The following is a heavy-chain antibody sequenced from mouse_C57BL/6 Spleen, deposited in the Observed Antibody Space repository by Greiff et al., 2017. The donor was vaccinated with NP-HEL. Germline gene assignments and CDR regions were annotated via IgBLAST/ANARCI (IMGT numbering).Heavy chain of an antibody. CDR3: TRDPYYAMDY. CDR1: GCTFTDYE. V-gene: IGHV1-15*01. Sequence: VQLQQSGAELVRPGASVTLSCKASGCTFTDYEMHWVKQTPVHGLEWIGAIDPETGGTAYNQKFKGKAILTADKSSSTAYMELRSLTSEDSAVYYCTRDPYYAMDYWGQGTSVTVSS. CDR2: IDPETGGT. J-gene: IGHJ4*01.